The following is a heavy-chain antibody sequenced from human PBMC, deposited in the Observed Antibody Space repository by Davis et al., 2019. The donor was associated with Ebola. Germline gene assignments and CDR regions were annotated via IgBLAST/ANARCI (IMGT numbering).Heavy chain of an antibody. V-gene: IGHV3-30*04. Sequence: GGSLRLSCAASGFTFSSYAMHWVRQAPGKGLEWVAVISFDGSNKYYADSVKGRFTISRDSSKNTLYLQMNSLRAEDTAVYYCATDIVVVVTTRSPDAFDFWGQGTMVTVSS. CDR2: ISFDGSNK. CDR3: ATDIVVVVTTRSPDAFDF. D-gene: IGHD2-15*01. CDR1: GFTFSSYA. J-gene: IGHJ3*01.